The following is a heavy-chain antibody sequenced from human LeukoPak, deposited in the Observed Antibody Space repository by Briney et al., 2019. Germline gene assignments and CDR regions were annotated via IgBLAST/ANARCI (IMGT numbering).Heavy chain of an antibody. J-gene: IGHJ4*02. Sequence: PSETLSLTCAVYGGSFSGYYWSWIRQPPGKGLEWIGEINHSGSTSYNPSLKSRVTISVDTSKNQFSLKLSSVTAADTAVYYCARALSYYDGSGFITSGSGDDYWGQGTLVTVSS. CDR1: GGSFSGYY. D-gene: IGHD3-22*01. CDR2: INHSGST. V-gene: IGHV4-34*01. CDR3: ARALSYYDGSGFITSGSGDDY.